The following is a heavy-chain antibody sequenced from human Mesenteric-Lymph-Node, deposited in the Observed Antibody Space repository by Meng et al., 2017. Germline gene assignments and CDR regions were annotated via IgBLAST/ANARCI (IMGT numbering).Heavy chain of an antibody. CDR1: GYTFTSYY. Sequence: ASVKVSCKASGYTFTSYYMHWVRQAPGQGLEWMGIINPSGGSTSYAQKFQGRVTMTRDTSTSTVYMELNSLRAEDTAVYYCARGRVATIKDYYYGMDVWGQGTTVTVSS. V-gene: IGHV1-46*01. J-gene: IGHJ6*02. CDR2: INPSGGST. CDR3: ARGRVATIKDYYYGMDV. D-gene: IGHD5-12*01.